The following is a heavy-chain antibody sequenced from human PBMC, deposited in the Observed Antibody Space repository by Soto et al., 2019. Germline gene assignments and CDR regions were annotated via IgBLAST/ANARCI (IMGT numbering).Heavy chain of an antibody. CDR2: IKQDRSKR. J-gene: IGHJ3*02. Sequence: PGGSLRLSCAASGFTFSNYWMSWVRQAPRKGVEWVINIKQDRSKRYNLDTVKWRFTKSRDNAKISLYLQKNTMRAEDTALYYWVSSGYYYSSDFEIWGQGTMV. CDR3: VSSGYYYSSDFEI. V-gene: IGHV3-7*05. D-gene: IGHD3-22*01. CDR1: GFTFSNYW.